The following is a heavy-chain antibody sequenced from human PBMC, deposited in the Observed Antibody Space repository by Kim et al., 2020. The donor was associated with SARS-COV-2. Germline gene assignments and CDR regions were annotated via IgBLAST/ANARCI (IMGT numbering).Heavy chain of an antibody. V-gene: IGHV4-39*01. CDR3: ARRYSGYYFDN. CDR1: GASISSGYY. Sequence: SETLSHTCTVSGASISSGYYWGWIRQPPGKGLEWIGNIYYSGTTSYNPSLNSRVTMSVDTSKSQFTLRLSSVTAADTAVYYCARRYSGYYFDNWGQGTLV. J-gene: IGHJ4*02. D-gene: IGHD2-21*01. CDR2: IYYSGTT.